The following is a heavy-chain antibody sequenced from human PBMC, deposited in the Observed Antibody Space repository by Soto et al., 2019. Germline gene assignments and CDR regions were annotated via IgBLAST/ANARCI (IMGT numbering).Heavy chain of an antibody. J-gene: IGHJ6*02. CDR3: ARDIYYYGMDV. CDR1: RFTFSSYE. CDR2: ISSSGSTI. Sequence: PGGSLRLSCAASRFTFSSYEMNWVRQARGKGLEWVSYISSSGSTIYYADSVKGRFTISRDNAKNSLYLQMNSLRAEDTAVYYCARDIYYYGMDVWGQGTTVTVSS. V-gene: IGHV3-48*03.